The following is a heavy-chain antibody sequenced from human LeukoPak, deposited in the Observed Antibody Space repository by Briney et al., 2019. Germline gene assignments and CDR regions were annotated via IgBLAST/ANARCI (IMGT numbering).Heavy chain of an antibody. CDR1: GGSFSGYY. CDR2: INHSGST. CDR3: ARFLLEYSSSWHDY. V-gene: IGHV4-34*01. Sequence: PSETPSLTCAVYGGSFSGYYWSWIRQPPGKGLEWIGEINHSGSTNYNPSLKSRVTISVDTSKNQFSLKLSSVTAADTAVYYCARFLLEYSSSWHDYWGQGTLVTVSS. D-gene: IGHD6-13*01. J-gene: IGHJ4*02.